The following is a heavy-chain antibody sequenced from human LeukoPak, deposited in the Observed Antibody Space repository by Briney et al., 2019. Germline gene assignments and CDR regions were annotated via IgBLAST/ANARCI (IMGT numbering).Heavy chain of an antibody. CDR1: GGTFRRYV. Sequence: GSSVKVSCKASGGTFRRYVISWVRQAPGQALEWMGGIIPLFGAPNYAQRFQGRLTITTDESTGTAFMELSSLRSEDTAVYYCQVGATKLDSWGQGTLVTVSS. D-gene: IGHD1-26*01. CDR3: QVGATKLDS. V-gene: IGHV1-69*05. CDR2: IIPLFGAP. J-gene: IGHJ5*01.